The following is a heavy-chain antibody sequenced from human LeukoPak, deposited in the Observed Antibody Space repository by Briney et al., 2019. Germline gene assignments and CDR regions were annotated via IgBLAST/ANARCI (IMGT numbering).Heavy chain of an antibody. Sequence: HPGGSLRLSCTASGFNFGSDAMHWVRQAPGKGLEWVAFIWYDGSNDHYADSVKGRFTISRDNSKNTLYLQMNSLRAEDTAVYYCAKGAGYDFWSGYYTSWGQGTLVTVSS. J-gene: IGHJ5*02. CDR1: GFNFGSDA. CDR3: AKGAGYDFWSGYYTS. D-gene: IGHD3-3*01. CDR2: IWYDGSND. V-gene: IGHV3-30*02.